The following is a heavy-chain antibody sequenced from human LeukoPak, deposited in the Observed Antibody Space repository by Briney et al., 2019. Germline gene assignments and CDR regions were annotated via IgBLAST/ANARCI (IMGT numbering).Heavy chain of an antibody. V-gene: IGHV4-39*01. D-gene: IGHD5-18*01. CDR1: GGSISPISSSTYY. CDR2: LFYGENT. CDR3: ARQLPTAAVDTRGYFDY. J-gene: IGHJ4*02. Sequence: PSETLSLTCTVSGGSISPISSSTYYWGWIRQAPGKGLEWIGSLFYGENTHYNPFLKSRATLSVDASNNQFSLKLTSVTAADAAVYFCARQLPTAAVDTRGYFDYWGQGTVVTVSS.